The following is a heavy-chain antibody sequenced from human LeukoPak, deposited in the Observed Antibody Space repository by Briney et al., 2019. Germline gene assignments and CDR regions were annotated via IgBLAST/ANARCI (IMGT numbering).Heavy chain of an antibody. CDR1: GFTFSSYA. J-gene: IGHJ1*01. V-gene: IGHV3-23*01. CDR2: ISGSGGST. CDR3: ARRAPYSSSWSLEH. Sequence: GGSLRLSCAASGFTFSSYAMSWVRQAPGKGLEWVSAISGSGGSTYYADSVKGRFTISRDNSKNTLCLQMNSLRVEDTAVYYCARRAPYSSSWSLEHWGQGTLVSVSS. D-gene: IGHD6-13*01.